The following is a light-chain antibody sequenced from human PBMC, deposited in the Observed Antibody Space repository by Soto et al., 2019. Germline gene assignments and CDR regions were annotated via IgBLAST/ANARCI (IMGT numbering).Light chain of an antibody. V-gene: IGLV2-8*01. Sequence: QSVLTQPPSASGSPGQSVAISCTGTSSDVRGYSYVSWYQQHPGKAPKLMIYEVSKRPSGVPDRFSGSKSGNTASLTVSGLQAEDEADYYCSSYARNRDVLFGGGTKLTVL. J-gene: IGLJ2*01. CDR1: SSDVRGYSY. CDR2: EVS. CDR3: SSYARNRDVL.